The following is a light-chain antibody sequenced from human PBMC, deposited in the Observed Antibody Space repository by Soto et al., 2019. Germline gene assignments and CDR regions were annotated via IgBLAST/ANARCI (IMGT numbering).Light chain of an antibody. CDR3: QQYGSSIFT. Sequence: EIVLTQSPGTLSLSPGERATLSCRASQSVSSSYLGWYQQKPGQAPRLLIYGASTRATSIPDRFSGSGSGKDFTITISRLEPEDCAVYYCQQYGSSIFTFGPGTKVDIK. V-gene: IGKV3-20*01. CDR2: GAS. J-gene: IGKJ3*01. CDR1: QSVSSSY.